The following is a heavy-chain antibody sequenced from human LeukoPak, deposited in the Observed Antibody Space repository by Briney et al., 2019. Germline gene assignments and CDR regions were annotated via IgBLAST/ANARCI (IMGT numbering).Heavy chain of an antibody. V-gene: IGHV3-20*04. CDR3: ARSYDFWSGYPFDY. J-gene: IGHJ4*02. CDR1: GFTFDDYG. CDR2: INWNGGST. D-gene: IGHD3-3*01. Sequence: GGSLRLSCAASGFTFDDYGMSRVRQAPGKGLEWVSGINWNGGSTGYADSVKGRFTISRDNAKNSLYLQMNSLRAEDTAVYYCARSYDFWSGYPFDYWGQGTLVTVSS.